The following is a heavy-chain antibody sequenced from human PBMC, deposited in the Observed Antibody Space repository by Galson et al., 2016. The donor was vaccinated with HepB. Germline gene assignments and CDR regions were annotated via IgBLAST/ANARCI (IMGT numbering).Heavy chain of an antibody. J-gene: IGHJ6*02. D-gene: IGHD3-3*01. V-gene: IGHV4-34*01. Sequence: SETLSLTCSVSGGSLSGYYWSWIRQPPGKGLEWIGEISHRGSTNYIPSLKSRVTMSLDASKNQFSLKLSSVTAADTAIYYCARGLRNDFWSGYLYGLDVWGQGTTVTVSS. CDR2: ISHRGST. CDR3: ARGLRNDFWSGYLYGLDV. CDR1: GGSLSGYY.